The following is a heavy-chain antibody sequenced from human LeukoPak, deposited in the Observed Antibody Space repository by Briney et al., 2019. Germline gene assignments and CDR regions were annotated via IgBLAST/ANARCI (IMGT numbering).Heavy chain of an antibody. Sequence: PVGCLRLSCAASGFTFSSYGMHWVRQAPGKGLEWVAFIRWDGIIKYYADSVKGRFTISRDTSKNTLYLQMNSLRAEDTAVYYCARSKSYDSSGFYFDYWGQGTLVTVSS. CDR3: ARSKSYDSSGFYFDY. CDR1: GFTFSSYG. CDR2: IRWDGIIK. D-gene: IGHD3-22*01. V-gene: IGHV3-30*02. J-gene: IGHJ4*02.